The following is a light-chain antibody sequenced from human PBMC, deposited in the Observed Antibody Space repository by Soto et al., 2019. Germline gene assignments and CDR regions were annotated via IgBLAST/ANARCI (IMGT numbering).Light chain of an antibody. J-gene: IGKJ1*01. CDR1: QNVSTW. CDR3: QQYDSYRT. CDR2: DVS. V-gene: IGKV1-5*01. Sequence: DDQVSNSPVTLSASKRDRVSITCRASQNVSTWLAWYQHKPRQAPKLLLFDVSNLESGVPSRFSGSGSGTEFTLTISSLQSDDFATYYCQQYDSYRTFGQGTKVDIK.